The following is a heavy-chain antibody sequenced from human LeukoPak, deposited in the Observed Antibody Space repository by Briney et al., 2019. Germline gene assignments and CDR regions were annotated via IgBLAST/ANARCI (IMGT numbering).Heavy chain of an antibody. CDR3: AREGPALYYYDSSGYYPLGY. Sequence: SETLSLTCAVYGRSFSGYYWSWIRQPPGKGLEWIGEINHSGRTNYNPSLKSRVTISVDTSKNQFSLKLSSVTAADTAVYYCAREGPALYYYDSSGYYPLGYWGQGTLVTVSS. V-gene: IGHV4-34*01. CDR2: INHSGRT. D-gene: IGHD3-22*01. CDR1: GRSFSGYY. J-gene: IGHJ4*02.